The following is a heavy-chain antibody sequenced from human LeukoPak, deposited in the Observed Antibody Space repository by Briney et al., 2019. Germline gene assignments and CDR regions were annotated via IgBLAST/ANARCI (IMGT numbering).Heavy chain of an antibody. J-gene: IGHJ2*01. V-gene: IGHV4-59*08. CDR3: ARNALYWYFDL. CDR2: IYYSGST. Sequence: SETLSLTCTVSGGSISSYYWSWIRQPPGKGLERIGYIYYSGSTNYNPSLKSRVTISVDTSKNQFSLKLSSVTAADTAVYYCARNALYWYFDLWGRGTLVTVSS. CDR1: GGSISSYY.